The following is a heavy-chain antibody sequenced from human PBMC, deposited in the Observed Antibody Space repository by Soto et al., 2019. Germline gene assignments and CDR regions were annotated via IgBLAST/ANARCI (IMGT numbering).Heavy chain of an antibody. D-gene: IGHD3-3*01. CDR1: GYSFKNYA. V-gene: IGHV1-3*01. CDR2: TNEGSGNT. CDR3: ARDDRSVSGVVTLDH. J-gene: IGHJ4*02. Sequence: GASVKVSCKATGYSFKNYAVHWVRQAPGQRLEWMGFTNEGSGNTRFLQKFQGRISITRDTSASTVYLDLSSLTSEDTAIYYCARDDRSVSGVVTLDHWGPGTLVTVSS.